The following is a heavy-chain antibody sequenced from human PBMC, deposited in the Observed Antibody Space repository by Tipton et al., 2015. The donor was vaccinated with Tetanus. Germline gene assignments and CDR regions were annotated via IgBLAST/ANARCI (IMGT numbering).Heavy chain of an antibody. CDR1: GYSFTSYW. CDR3: GISRDYGDLGGGMDV. D-gene: IGHD4-17*01. Sequence: VQLVQSGAEVKKPGESLKISCKGSGYSFTSYWIGWVRQMPGKGLEWMGIIYPGDSDTRYSTSFQGQVTISADKSISTAYLQWSSLKASDTAMYYCGISRDYGDLGGGMDVWGQGTTVTVSS. V-gene: IGHV5-51*01. CDR2: IYPGDSDT. J-gene: IGHJ6*02.